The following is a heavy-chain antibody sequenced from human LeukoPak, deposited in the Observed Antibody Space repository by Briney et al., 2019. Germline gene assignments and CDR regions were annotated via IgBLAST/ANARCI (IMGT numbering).Heavy chain of an antibody. Sequence: GGSLRLSCAASGFTFSSYEVNWVRQAPGKGLEWVSYINRSGNIIYYADSVKGRFTVSRDNAKNSLYLQMKSLRAEDTAIYYCARGLHSRLYDSSGYYPYWGQGTLVTVSS. J-gene: IGHJ4*02. D-gene: IGHD3-22*01. V-gene: IGHV3-48*03. CDR2: INRSGNII. CDR1: GFTFSSYE. CDR3: ARGLHSRLYDSSGYYPY.